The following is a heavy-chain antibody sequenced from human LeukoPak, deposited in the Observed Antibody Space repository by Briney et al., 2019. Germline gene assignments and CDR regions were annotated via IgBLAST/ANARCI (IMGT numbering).Heavy chain of an antibody. CDR1: GGSISSYY. CDR2: IYYSGST. J-gene: IGHJ5*02. V-gene: IGHV4-59*08. D-gene: IGHD2-2*01. CDR3: ARHQGCSGTTCSNWFEP. Sequence: SETLSLTCTVSGGSISSYYWSWIRQPPGKGLEWIGYIYYSGSTNYNPSLKSRVTISIDTSKNQFSLKLTSVTAADTAMYYCARHQGCSGTTCSNWFEPWGQGTLVTVSS.